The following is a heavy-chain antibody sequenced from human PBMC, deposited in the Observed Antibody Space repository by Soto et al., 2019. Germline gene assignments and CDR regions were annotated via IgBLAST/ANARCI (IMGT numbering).Heavy chain of an antibody. CDR1: GFTFSSYS. CDR3: ASGYYDSSGYTARQHAFDI. J-gene: IGHJ3*02. V-gene: IGHV3-21*04. D-gene: IGHD3-22*01. Sequence: GGSLRLSCAASGFTFSSYSMNWVRQAPGKGLEWVSSISSSSSYIYYADSVKGRFTISRDNAKNSLYLQMNSLRSEDTAVYYCASGYYDSSGYTARQHAFDIWGQGTMVTVSS. CDR2: ISSSSSYI.